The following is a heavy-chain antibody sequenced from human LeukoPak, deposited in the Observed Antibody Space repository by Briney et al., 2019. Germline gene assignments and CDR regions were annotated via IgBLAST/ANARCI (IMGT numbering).Heavy chain of an antibody. CDR1: GGSFSGYY. D-gene: IGHD2-8*01. CDR3: ARLRYCTNGVCP. Sequence: PSETLSLTCAVYGGSFSGYYWSWLRQPPGKGLEWIGEVNHGGSTNYNPSLKSRVTISVDTSKIQFSLKLSSVTAADTAVYYCARLRYCTNGVCPWGQGTLVTVSS. CDR2: VNHGGST. J-gene: IGHJ5*02. V-gene: IGHV4-34*01.